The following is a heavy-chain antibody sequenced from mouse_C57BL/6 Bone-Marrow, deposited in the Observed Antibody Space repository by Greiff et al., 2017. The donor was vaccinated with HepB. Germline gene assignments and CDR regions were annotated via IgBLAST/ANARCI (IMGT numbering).Heavy chain of an antibody. CDR1: GYTFTSYG. Sequence: QVQLQQPGAELVKPGASVKLSCKASGYTFTSYGISWVKQRTGQGLEWIGEIYPRSGNTYYNEKFKGKATLTADKSSSTAYMELRSLTSEDSAVYFCARRIYDGYYGVAYWGQGTLVTVSA. CDR3: ARRIYDGYYGVAY. V-gene: IGHV1-81*01. CDR2: IYPRSGNT. J-gene: IGHJ3*01. D-gene: IGHD2-3*01.